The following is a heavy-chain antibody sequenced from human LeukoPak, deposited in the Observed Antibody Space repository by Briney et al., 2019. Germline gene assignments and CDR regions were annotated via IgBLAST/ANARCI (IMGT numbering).Heavy chain of an antibody. J-gene: IGHJ2*01. CDR2: MNPAGDDA. CDR3: ARGAVTTAVHWHFSL. D-gene: IGHD4-17*01. CDR1: GYTFTNYY. V-gene: IGHV1-8*01. Sequence: GASVNVSCKASGYTFTNYYINWVRQATGQGLEWMGWMNPAGDDAGYAQRFQGRMTLTRDTSVSTVYMELSSLRSDDTAVYYCARGAVTTAVHWHFSLWGRGTLVTVSS.